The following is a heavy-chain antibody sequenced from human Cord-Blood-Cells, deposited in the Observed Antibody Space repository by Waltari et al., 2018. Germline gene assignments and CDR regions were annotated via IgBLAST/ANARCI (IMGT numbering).Heavy chain of an antibody. CDR1: YD. J-gene: IGHJ5*02. CDR3: AREEGWFDP. V-gene: IGHV1-8*03. Sequence: YDINWVRQATGQGLEWMGWMNPNSGNTGYAQKFQGRVTITRNTSISTAYMELSSLRSEDTAVYYCAREEGWFDPWGQGTLVTVSS. CDR2: MNPNSGNT.